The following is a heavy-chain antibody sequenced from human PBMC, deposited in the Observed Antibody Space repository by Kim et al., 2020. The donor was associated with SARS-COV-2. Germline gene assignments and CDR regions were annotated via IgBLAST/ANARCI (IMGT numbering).Heavy chain of an antibody. J-gene: IGHJ3*02. D-gene: IGHD3-22*01. V-gene: IGHV3-23*01. CDR1: GFTFSSYA. CDR2: ISGSGGST. CDR3: AKDNKINYYDSSGDAFDI. Sequence: GGSLRLSCAASGFTFSSYAMSWVRQAPGKGLEWVSAISGSGGSTYYADSVKGRFTISRDNSKNTLYLQMNSLRAEDTAVYYCAKDNKINYYDSSGDAFDIWGQGTMVTVSS.